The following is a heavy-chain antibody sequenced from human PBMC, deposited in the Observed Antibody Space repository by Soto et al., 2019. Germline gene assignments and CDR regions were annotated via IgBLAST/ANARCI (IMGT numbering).Heavy chain of an antibody. J-gene: IGHJ6*02. CDR2: IIPMFGTA. CDR1: GGTFSTDS. V-gene: IGHV1-69*12. CDR3: AREIDGYYGMDV. Sequence: QVQLVQSGAEVKKPGSSVKVSCKASGGTFSTDSISWVRQAPGQGLEWMGGIIPMFGTANNGQKFQGRVTITAEESTSTAYMELSSLRSEDTAVYFCAREIDGYYGMDVWGQGTTVTVAS.